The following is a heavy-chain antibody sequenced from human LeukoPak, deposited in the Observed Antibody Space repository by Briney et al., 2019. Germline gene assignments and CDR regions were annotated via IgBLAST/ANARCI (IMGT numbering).Heavy chain of an antibody. CDR3: ARDLVGFYGDYVFPDY. CDR1: GGSISSYY. J-gene: IGHJ4*02. V-gene: IGHV4-4*07. CDR2: IYTSGST. D-gene: IGHD4-17*01. Sequence: PSETLSLTCTVSGGSISSYYWSWIRQPAGKGLEWIGRIYTSGSTNYNPSLKSRVTISADKSKNQFSLKLSSVTAADTAVYYCARDLVGFYGDYVFPDYWGQGTLVTVSS.